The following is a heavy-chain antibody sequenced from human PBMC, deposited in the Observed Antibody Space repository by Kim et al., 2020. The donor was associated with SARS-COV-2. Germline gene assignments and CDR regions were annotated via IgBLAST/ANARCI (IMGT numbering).Heavy chain of an antibody. V-gene: IGHV4-39*01. J-gene: IGHJ4*02. CDR3: ARLESYDFWSGYFDY. D-gene: IGHD3-3*01. Sequence: PSLTSRVTISVDTSKNQFSLKLSSVTAADTAVYYCARLESYDFWSGYFDYWGQGTLVTVSS.